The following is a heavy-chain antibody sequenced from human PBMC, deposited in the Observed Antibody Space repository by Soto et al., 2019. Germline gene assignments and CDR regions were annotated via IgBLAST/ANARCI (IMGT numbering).Heavy chain of an antibody. CDR3: ARVALSGGGWLDP. CDR1: GNTFTRFY. D-gene: IGHD1-26*01. Sequence: QVQLVQSGAEVKKPGASVNVSCKASGNTFTRFYIHWVRQAPGQGLEWMGIINPRSGDTTYAEKFQGRITVTRDKSTSTVYMELTSLRYDDTAIYYCARVALSGGGWLDPWGQGTLVTVSS. CDR2: INPRSGDT. J-gene: IGHJ5*02. V-gene: IGHV1-46*01.